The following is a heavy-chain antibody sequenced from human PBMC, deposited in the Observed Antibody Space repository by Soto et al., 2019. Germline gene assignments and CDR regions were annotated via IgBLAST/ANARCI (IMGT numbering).Heavy chain of an antibody. CDR1: GGTFSSYA. D-gene: IGHD3-9*01. Sequence: SVKVSCKASGGTFSSYAISWVRQAPGQGLEWMGGIIPIFGTANYAQKFQGRVTITADESTSTAYMELSSLRSEDTAVYYCARDRYDILTGATDAFDIWGQGTMVTVS. J-gene: IGHJ3*02. CDR3: ARDRYDILTGATDAFDI. V-gene: IGHV1-69*13. CDR2: IIPIFGTA.